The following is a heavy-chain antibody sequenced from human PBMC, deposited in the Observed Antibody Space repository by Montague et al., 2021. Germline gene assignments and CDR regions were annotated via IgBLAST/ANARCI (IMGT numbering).Heavy chain of an antibody. CDR3: ARSLYCIGGSCYSGFDP. CDR2: TFNTGSS. V-gene: IGHV4-39*01. Sequence: SETLSLTCTVSGASITSNIYYWGWIRQSPGKGLEYVGTTFNTGSSYYSPSLKSRVTISVDTSKNQFSLRLSAVTAADTAVYYCARSLYCIGGSCYSGFDPWGQGTLVTVSS. J-gene: IGHJ5*02. CDR1: GASITSNIYY. D-gene: IGHD2-15*01.